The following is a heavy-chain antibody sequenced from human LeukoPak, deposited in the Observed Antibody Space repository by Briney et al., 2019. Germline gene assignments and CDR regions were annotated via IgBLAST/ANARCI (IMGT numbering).Heavy chain of an antibody. J-gene: IGHJ4*02. CDR1: GGSISGYY. CDR2: IYYSGST. V-gene: IGHV4-59*08. Sequence: SETLSLTCTVSGGSISGYYWSWIPQPPGKGLEWIGYIYYSGSTNYNPSLKSRVTISVDTSKNQFSLKPSSVTAADTAVYYCARGLDSSGWYPEIDYWGQGTLVTVSS. D-gene: IGHD6-19*01. CDR3: ARGLDSSGWYPEIDY.